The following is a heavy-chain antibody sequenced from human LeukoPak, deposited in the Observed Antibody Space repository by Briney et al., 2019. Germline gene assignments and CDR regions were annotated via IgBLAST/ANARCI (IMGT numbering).Heavy chain of an antibody. Sequence: QPGGSLRLSCAASGFTFSNYWMHWVRQAPGKGLVWVSRIKGDGSHTIYADSVKGRFTISRDNAKNTLYLQMNSLRAEDTAAYYCAKPYRDCSSTSYYFSFDYWGQGTLVTVSS. CDR2: IKGDGSHT. J-gene: IGHJ4*02. CDR1: GFTFSNYW. D-gene: IGHD2-2*01. V-gene: IGHV3-74*01. CDR3: AKPYRDCSSTSYYFSFDY.